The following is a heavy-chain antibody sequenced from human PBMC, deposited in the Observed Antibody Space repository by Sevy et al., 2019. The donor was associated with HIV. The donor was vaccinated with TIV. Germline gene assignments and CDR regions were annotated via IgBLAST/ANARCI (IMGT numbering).Heavy chain of an antibody. CDR1: GFTFSSYS. D-gene: IGHD6-13*01. V-gene: IGHV3-21*01. CDR3: ARDRSSSWYDGKNYYYYGMDV. Sequence: GGSLRLSCAASGFTFSSYSMNWVRQAPGKGLEWVSSISSSSSYIYYADSVKGRFTISRDNAKNSLYLQMNSLRAEDTAVYYCARDRSSSWYDGKNYYYYGMDVWGQGPRSPSP. J-gene: IGHJ6*02. CDR2: ISSSSSYI.